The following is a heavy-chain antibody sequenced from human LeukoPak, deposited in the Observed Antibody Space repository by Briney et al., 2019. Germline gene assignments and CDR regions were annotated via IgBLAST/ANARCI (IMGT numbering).Heavy chain of an antibody. Sequence: GGSLRLSCAASGFTFDDYALHWVRQAPGQGLEWVSLITGDGGSTYYADSVKGRFTVSRDNSKNSLYLKMNSLRTEDTALYYCAKDLRRRYSYGPNYDYFYGLDVWGQGTTVTVSS. V-gene: IGHV3-43*02. CDR3: AKDLRRRYSYGPNYDYFYGLDV. CDR2: ITGDGGST. CDR1: GFTFDDYA. J-gene: IGHJ6*02. D-gene: IGHD5-18*01.